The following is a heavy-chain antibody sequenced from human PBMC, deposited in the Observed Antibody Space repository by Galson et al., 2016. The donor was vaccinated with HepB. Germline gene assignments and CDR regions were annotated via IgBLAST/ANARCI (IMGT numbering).Heavy chain of an antibody. CDR3: ARGVTGTPYFAF. D-gene: IGHD1-1*01. Sequence: SETLSLTCAVSGGSVSDNYWWSWVRQSPGKGLEWIGYIYKSGSTDYSPSLKSRVTVSLDTSKNQVSLRLRSVTAADTAVYYCARGVTGTPYFAFWGQGAMVTVSS. J-gene: IGHJ4*02. CDR1: GGSVSDNYW. CDR2: IYKSGST. V-gene: IGHV4-61*01.